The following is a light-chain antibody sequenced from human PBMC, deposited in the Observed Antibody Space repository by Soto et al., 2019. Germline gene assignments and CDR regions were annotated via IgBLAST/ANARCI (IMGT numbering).Light chain of an antibody. Sequence: DIQMTQSPSSLSASVGDRVTITCRASQSISSYLNWYQQKPGKAPKLLIYAASSLQSGVPSRFSGSGSVTDFTLTISSLQPEDFATDYCQQSYSTPRTCGQGTKVEIK. J-gene: IGKJ1*01. V-gene: IGKV1-39*01. CDR3: QQSYSTPRT. CDR2: AAS. CDR1: QSISSY.